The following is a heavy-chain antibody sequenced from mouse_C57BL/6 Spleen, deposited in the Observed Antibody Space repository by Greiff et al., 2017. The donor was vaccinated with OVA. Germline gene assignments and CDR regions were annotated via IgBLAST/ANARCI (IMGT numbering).Heavy chain of an antibody. V-gene: IGHV1-50*01. CDR3: ARSLDSSGYWFAY. CDR2: IDPSDSNT. Sequence: QVQLQQPGAELVKPGASVKLSCKASGYTFTSYWMQWVKQRPGQGLEWIGEIDPSDSNTNYNQKFKGKATLTVDTSSSTAYMQLSSLTSEDSAVYYCARSLDSSGYWFAYWGQGTLVTVSA. D-gene: IGHD3-2*02. CDR1: GYTFTSYW. J-gene: IGHJ3*01.